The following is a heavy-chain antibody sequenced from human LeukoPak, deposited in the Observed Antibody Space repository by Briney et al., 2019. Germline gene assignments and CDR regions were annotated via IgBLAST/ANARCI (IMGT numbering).Heavy chain of an antibody. Sequence: SETLSLTCTVSGGSISSYYWSWIRQPPGKGLEWIGYIYYSGSTNYNPYLKSRVTISVDTSKNQFSLKLSSVTAADTAVYYCRRVRFGTWDAFDIGGQGTMVTVSS. D-gene: IGHD3-10*01. V-gene: IGHV4-59*01. CDR1: GGSISSYY. CDR3: RRVRFGTWDAFDI. CDR2: IYYSGST. J-gene: IGHJ3*02.